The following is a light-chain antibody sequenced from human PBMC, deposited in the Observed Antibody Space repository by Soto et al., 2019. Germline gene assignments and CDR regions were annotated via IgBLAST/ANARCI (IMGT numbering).Light chain of an antibody. CDR3: QQYGSSPLYT. V-gene: IGKV3-20*01. J-gene: IGKJ2*01. CDR2: GAS. Sequence: EIVLTQSPATLSLSPGERATLSCRASQSVSRHLAWYQQKPGQAPRLLIYGASSRATGIPDRFSGSGSGTDFTLTISRLEPEDFAVYYCQQYGSSPLYTFGQGTKLEIK. CDR1: QSVSRH.